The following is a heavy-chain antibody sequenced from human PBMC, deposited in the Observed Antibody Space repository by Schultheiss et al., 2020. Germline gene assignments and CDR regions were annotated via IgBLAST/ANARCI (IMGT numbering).Heavy chain of an antibody. CDR1: GFTFSSYA. CDR3: ARGNNVDDAFDI. D-gene: IGHD1/OR15-1a*01. Sequence: GESLRLACAASGFTFSSYAMSWVRQAPGKGLEWVSAISGSGGSTYYADSVKGRFTISRDNSKNTLYLQMNSLRAEDTAVYYCARGNNVDDAFDIWGQGTMVTVSS. CDR2: ISGSGGST. J-gene: IGHJ3*02. V-gene: IGHV3-23*01.